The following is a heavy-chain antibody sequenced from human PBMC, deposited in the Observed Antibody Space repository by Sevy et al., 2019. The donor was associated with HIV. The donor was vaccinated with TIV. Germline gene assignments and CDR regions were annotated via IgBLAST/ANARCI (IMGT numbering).Heavy chain of an antibody. D-gene: IGHD2-2*01. CDR1: GFTFSSYW. CDR3: ARAGGDIVVVPAAIEYYYYYYGMDV. Sequence: GGSLRLSCAASGFTFSSYWISWVRQAPGKGLEWVANIKQDGSEKYYVDSVKGRFTISRDNAKNSLYLQMNSLRAEDTAVYYCARAGGDIVVVPAAIEYYYYYYGMDVWGQGTTVTVSS. J-gene: IGHJ6*02. V-gene: IGHV3-7*01. CDR2: IKQDGSEK.